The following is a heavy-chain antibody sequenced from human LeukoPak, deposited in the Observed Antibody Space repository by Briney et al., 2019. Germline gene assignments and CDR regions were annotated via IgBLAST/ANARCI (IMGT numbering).Heavy chain of an antibody. CDR3: ATPYDYDSSGYPDYFDY. CDR2: IIPNFGTA. V-gene: IGHV1-69*13. Sequence: EASVKLSCKASGGTFSIYAISWVRQAPGQGLEWMGRIIPNFGTANYEQKFQGRVTIIPDESTSTAYMELSSLGSEDTAVYYCATPYDYDSSGYPDYFDYWGQGTLVTVSS. J-gene: IGHJ4*02. D-gene: IGHD3-22*01. CDR1: GGTFSIYA.